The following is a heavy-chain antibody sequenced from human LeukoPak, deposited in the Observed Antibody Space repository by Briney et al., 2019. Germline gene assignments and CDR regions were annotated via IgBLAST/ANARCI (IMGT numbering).Heavy chain of an antibody. J-gene: IGHJ4*02. CDR2: IKGDESAR. Sequence: WSLTLSCPASGFTFSSYWMAWVRQAPGKGLEWVANIKGDESARHQADSVKGRFTISKDNTRNSLYLQMTNLRGDDTAVYYCARDVVGSLDYWGQGTLVTVSS. V-gene: IGHV3-7*01. CDR3: ARDVVGSLDY. D-gene: IGHD1-26*01. CDR1: GFTFSSYW.